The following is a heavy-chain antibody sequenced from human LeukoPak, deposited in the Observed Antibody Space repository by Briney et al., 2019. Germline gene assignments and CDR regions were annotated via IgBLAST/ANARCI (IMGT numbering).Heavy chain of an antibody. CDR3: ASWGDYDSSGYFLPAPYYFDY. V-gene: IGHV3-21*01. J-gene: IGHJ4*02. CDR2: ISSSSSYI. CDR1: GFTFSSYS. D-gene: IGHD3-22*01. Sequence: GGSLRLSCAASGFTFSSYSMNWVRQAPGKGLEWVSSISSSSSYIYYADSVKGRFTISRDNAKNSLYLQMNSLRAEDTAVYYCASWGDYDSSGYFLPAPYYFDYWGQGTLVTVSS.